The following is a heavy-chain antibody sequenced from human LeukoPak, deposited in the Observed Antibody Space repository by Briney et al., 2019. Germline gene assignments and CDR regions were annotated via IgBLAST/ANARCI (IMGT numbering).Heavy chain of an antibody. J-gene: IGHJ6*03. Sequence: SETLSLTCAVYGGSFSGYYWSWIRQPPGKGLEWIGEINHSGSTNYNPSLKSRVTISVDTSKNQFSLKLSSVTAADTAVYYCARARNYYYYMDAWGKGTTVTVSS. CDR1: GGSFSGYY. CDR3: ARARNYYYYMDA. CDR2: INHSGST. V-gene: IGHV4-34*01.